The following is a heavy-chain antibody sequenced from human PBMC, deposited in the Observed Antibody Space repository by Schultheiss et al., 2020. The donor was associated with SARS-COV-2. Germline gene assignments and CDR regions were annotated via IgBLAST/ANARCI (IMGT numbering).Heavy chain of an antibody. Sequence: GGSLRLSCAASGFTFSSYAMSWVRQAPGKGLEWVAVIWYDGSNKYYADSVKGRFTISRDNSKNTLYLQMNSLRAEDTAVYYCAKGMGYCSSTSCSYYYYMDVWGKGTTVTVSS. CDR1: GFTFSSYA. J-gene: IGHJ6*03. CDR3: AKGMGYCSSTSCSYYYYMDV. V-gene: IGHV3-33*06. D-gene: IGHD2-2*01. CDR2: IWYDGSNK.